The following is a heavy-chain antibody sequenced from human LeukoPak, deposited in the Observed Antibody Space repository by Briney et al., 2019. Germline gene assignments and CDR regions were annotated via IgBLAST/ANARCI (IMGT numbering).Heavy chain of an antibody. CDR2: MNPNSGNT. Sequence: ASVKVSCKASGYTFTSYDINWVRQATGQGLEWMGWMNPNSGNTGYAQKFQGRVTMTRNTSISTAYMELSSLRSEDTAVYYCARVPSGKQQLVTHNWFDPWGQGTLVTVSS. CDR1: GYTFTSYD. J-gene: IGHJ5*02. D-gene: IGHD6-13*01. CDR3: ARVPSGKQQLVTHNWFDP. V-gene: IGHV1-8*02.